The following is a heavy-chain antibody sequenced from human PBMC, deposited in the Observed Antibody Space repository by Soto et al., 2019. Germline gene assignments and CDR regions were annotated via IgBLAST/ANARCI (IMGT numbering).Heavy chain of an antibody. J-gene: IGHJ3*02. V-gene: IGHV3-21*01. CDR1: GFTFSSYS. D-gene: IGHD3-10*01. CDR2: ISSSSYI. Sequence: EVQLVESGGGLVKPGGSLRLSCAASGFTFSSYSMNWVRQAPGKGLEWVSSISSSSYIYYADSVKGRFTISRDNAKNSLYLQMNSLRAEDTAVYYCARGGITMVRGDDAFDIWGQGTMVTVSS. CDR3: ARGGITMVRGDDAFDI.